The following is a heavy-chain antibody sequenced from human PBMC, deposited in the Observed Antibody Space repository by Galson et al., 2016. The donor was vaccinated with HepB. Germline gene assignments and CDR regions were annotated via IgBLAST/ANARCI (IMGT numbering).Heavy chain of an antibody. CDR3: ARDGLSTLVRGENWFDP. J-gene: IGHJ5*02. CDR2: IYDSGRT. V-gene: IGHV4-61*01. D-gene: IGHD3-10*01. Sequence: LRLSCAVSGDSVSSDNYFWSWIRQPPGKGLEWIGFIYDSGRTNYNPSLKSRVTISLDTSKNQFSLKLSSVTAADTAVYFCARDGLSTLVRGENWFDPWGQGTLVTVS. CDR1: GDSVSSDNYF.